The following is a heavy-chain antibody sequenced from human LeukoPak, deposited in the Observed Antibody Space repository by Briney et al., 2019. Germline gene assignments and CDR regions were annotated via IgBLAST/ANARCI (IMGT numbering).Heavy chain of an antibody. CDR1: GGSISSYY. CDR2: IYYSGST. J-gene: IGHJ4*02. V-gene: IGHV4-59*01. D-gene: IGHD3-3*01. Sequence: SETLSLTCTVSGGSISSYYWSWIRQPPGKGLEWIGHIYYSGSTNYNPSLKSRVTISVDTSKNQFSLNLSSVTAADTAVYYCARATPGFNYDFWSGYYTYFDYWGQGTLVTVSS. CDR3: ARATPGFNYDFWSGYYTYFDY.